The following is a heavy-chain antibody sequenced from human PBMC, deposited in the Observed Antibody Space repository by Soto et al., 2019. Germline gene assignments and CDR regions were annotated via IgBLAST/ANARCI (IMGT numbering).Heavy chain of an antibody. V-gene: IGHV3-15*01. D-gene: IGHD4-17*01. CDR3: TTGDPLDYGKNY. CDR2: IKSKTDGGTT. CDR1: GFTFSNAW. Sequence: EVPLVESGGGLVKPGGSLRLSCAASGFTFSNAWMSWVRQAPGKGLEWVGRIKSKTDGGTTDYAAPVKGRFTISRDDSKNTLYLQMNSLKTEDTAVYYCTTGDPLDYGKNYWGQGTLVTVSS. J-gene: IGHJ4*02.